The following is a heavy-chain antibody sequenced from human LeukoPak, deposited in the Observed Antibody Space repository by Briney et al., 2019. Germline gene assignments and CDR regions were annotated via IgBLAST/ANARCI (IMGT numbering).Heavy chain of an antibody. CDR2: ISSGSSYI. V-gene: IGHV3-21*01. D-gene: IGHD1-26*01. J-gene: IGHJ4*02. CDR3: AREFFDREGGTTVLDY. CDR1: GFTFSGYS. Sequence: PGGSLRLSCAASGFTFSGYSMNWVRQAPGKGLEWVSSISSGSSYIFYADSVKGRFTISRDNAKNSLYLQMNSLRAEDTAVYYCAREFFDREGGTTVLDYWGQGTLVTVSS.